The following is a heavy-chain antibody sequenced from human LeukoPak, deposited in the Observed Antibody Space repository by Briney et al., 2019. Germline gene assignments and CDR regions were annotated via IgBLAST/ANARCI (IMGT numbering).Heavy chain of an antibody. V-gene: IGHV3-73*01. J-gene: IGHJ4*02. Sequence: PGGSLRLSCAASGFTFSGSAMHWVRQASGKGLEWVGRIKTKGDNYATAYTASVKGRFTVSRDDSKNTAYLQMNSLKTDDTAVYFCTKLAHGDFRFDSWGQGTLVTVSS. CDR1: GFTFSGSA. D-gene: IGHD4-17*01. CDR3: TKLAHGDFRFDS. CDR2: IKTKGDNYAT.